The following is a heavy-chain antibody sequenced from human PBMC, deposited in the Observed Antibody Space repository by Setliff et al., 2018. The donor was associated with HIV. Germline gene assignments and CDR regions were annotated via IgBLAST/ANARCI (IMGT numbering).Heavy chain of an antibody. D-gene: IGHD2-15*01. Sequence: GESLKISCKGSGYSFTTYWIGWVRQMPGKGLEWMGIIYPGDSDTRYSPSFQGQVTISADKSISTAYLQWSSRKASDTAMYYCATSPLGYCSGGSCSHYFDYWGPGTLVTVSS. CDR1: GYSFTTYW. CDR2: IYPGDSDT. V-gene: IGHV5-51*01. CDR3: ATSPLGYCSGGSCSHYFDY. J-gene: IGHJ4*02.